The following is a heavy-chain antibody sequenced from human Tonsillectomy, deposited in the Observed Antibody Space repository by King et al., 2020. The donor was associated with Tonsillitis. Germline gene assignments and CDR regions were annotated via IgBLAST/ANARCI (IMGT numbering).Heavy chain of an antibody. CDR3: ARGDVLLWFGELWQPDAFDI. CDR2: TYYRSKWYN. CDR1: GDSVSSNSAA. Sequence: VQLQQSGPGLVKPSQTLSLTCAISGDSVSSNSAAWNWIRQSPSRGLEWLGRTYYRSKWYNDYAVSVKSRITINPDTSKNQFSLQLNSVTTEDTAVYYCARGDVLLWFGELWQPDAFDIWGQGTMVTVSS. V-gene: IGHV6-1*01. J-gene: IGHJ3*02. D-gene: IGHD3-10*01.